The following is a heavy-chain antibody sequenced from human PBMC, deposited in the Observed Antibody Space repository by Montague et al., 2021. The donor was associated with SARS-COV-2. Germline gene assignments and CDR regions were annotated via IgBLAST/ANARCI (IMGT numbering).Heavy chain of an antibody. D-gene: IGHD3-10*01. V-gene: IGHV3-23*01. CDR3: AKDALLLWFGELSRFNERYYLEY. Sequence: SLRLSCAASGFTFSSYAMSWVRQAPGKGLEWVSAISGSGGSTYYADSVKGRFTISRDNSKNTLYLQMNSLRAEDTAVYYCAKDALLLWFGELSRFNERYYLEYWCQGTLVTVAS. CDR2: ISGSGGST. CDR1: GFTFSSYA. J-gene: IGHJ4*02.